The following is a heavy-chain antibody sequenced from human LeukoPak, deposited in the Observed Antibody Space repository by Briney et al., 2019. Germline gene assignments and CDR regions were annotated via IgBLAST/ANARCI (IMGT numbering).Heavy chain of an antibody. D-gene: IGHD6-13*01. CDR2: IIPIFGTA. J-gene: IGHJ6*03. Sequence: SVKVSCKASGGTFSSYAISWVRQAPGQGLEWMGGIIPIFGTANYAQKFQGRVTITTDESTSTAYMELSSLRSEDTAVYYCARQVGVAAADNYYYYYYMDVWGKGTTVTVSS. V-gene: IGHV1-69*05. CDR3: ARQVGVAAADNYYYYYYMDV. CDR1: GGTFSSYA.